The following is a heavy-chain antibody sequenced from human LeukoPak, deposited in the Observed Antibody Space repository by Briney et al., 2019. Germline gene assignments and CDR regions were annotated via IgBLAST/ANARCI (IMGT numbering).Heavy chain of an antibody. CDR1: DGSFRSYY. Sequence: SETLSLTCAGYDGSFRSYYWSWIRQPPGKGLEWIAEIYNTGSTRYNPSLEGRVTISLDTSTKQLSLRLTSVTAADTAVYYCARGPEVAFESWGQGTMVTVSS. V-gene: IGHV4-34*01. CDR3: ARGPEVAFES. D-gene: IGHD1-14*01. CDR2: IYNTGST. J-gene: IGHJ3*02.